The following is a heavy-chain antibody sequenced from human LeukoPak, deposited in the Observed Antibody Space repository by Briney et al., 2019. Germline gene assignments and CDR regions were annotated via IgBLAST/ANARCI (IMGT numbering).Heavy chain of an antibody. CDR3: AKPYDSSGYYGDQYYYYYGMDV. CDR1: GGSISSSSYY. Sequence: GTLSLTCTVSGGSISSSSYYWSWVRPAPGKGLEWVSAISGSGGSTYYADSVKGRFTISRDNSKNTLYLQLNSLRAEDTAVYYCAKPYDSSGYYGDQYYYYYGMDVWGQGTTVTVSS. V-gene: IGHV3-23*01. D-gene: IGHD3-22*01. CDR2: ISGSGGST. J-gene: IGHJ6*02.